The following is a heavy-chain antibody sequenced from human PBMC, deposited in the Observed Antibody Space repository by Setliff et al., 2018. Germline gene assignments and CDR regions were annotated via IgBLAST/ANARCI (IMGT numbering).Heavy chain of an antibody. D-gene: IGHD6-25*01. CDR1: GFTFSSYA. CDR2: ILGSDGRT. V-gene: IGHV3-23*01. Sequence: PGESLKISCVVSGFTFSSYAMTWVRHAPGKGLEWVSGILGSDGRTYYADSVKGRFTISRDNSKNTLYLQMNSLRAEDAAVYYCAKHALSSGWPNDAFDFWGQGTMVTVSS. J-gene: IGHJ3*01. CDR3: AKHALSSGWPNDAFDF.